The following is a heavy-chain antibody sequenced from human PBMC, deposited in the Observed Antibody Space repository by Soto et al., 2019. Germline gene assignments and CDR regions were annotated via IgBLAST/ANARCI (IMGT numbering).Heavy chain of an antibody. J-gene: IGHJ6*02. CDR1: GGSISSGGYY. Sequence: SETLSLTCNVSGGSISSGGYYWSWIRQHPGKGLEWIGYIYYSGSTYYNPSLKSRVTISVDTSKNQFSLKLSSVTAADTAVYYCARDPFHPIAYGMDVWGQGTTVTVSS. D-gene: IGHD2-15*01. CDR2: IYYSGST. V-gene: IGHV4-31*03. CDR3: ARDPFHPIAYGMDV.